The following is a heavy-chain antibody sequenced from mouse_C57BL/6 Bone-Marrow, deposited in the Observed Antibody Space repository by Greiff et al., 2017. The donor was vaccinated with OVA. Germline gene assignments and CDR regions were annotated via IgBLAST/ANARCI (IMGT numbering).Heavy chain of an antibody. V-gene: IGHV1-15*01. D-gene: IGHD1-1*02. Sequence: VQLQQSGAELVRPGASVTLSCKASGYTFTDYEMHWVKQTPVHGLEWIGAIDPETGGTAYNQKFKGKAILTADKSSSTAYMELRSLTSEDSAVYYCTGVAGFAYWGQGTLVTVSA. CDR1: GYTFTDYE. J-gene: IGHJ3*01. CDR2: IDPETGGT. CDR3: TGVAGFAY.